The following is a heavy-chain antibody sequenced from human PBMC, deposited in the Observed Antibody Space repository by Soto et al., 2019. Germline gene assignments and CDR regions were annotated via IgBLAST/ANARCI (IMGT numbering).Heavy chain of an antibody. V-gene: IGHV1-18*01. Sequence: QVQLVQSGAEVKKPGASVKVSCKASGYTFTNSGFSWVRQAPGQGLEWVGWIRVNNGDRHYAQKLQGRVTMTTDTATSTAFRELGSLRSDDTAMYYCARDLGYSGFDVHHWGQGTLITVSS. J-gene: IGHJ1*01. D-gene: IGHD5-12*01. CDR3: ARDLGYSGFDVHH. CDR2: IRVNNGDR. CDR1: GYTFTNSG.